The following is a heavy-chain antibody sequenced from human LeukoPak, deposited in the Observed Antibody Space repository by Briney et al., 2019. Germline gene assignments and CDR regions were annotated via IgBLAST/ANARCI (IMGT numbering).Heavy chain of an antibody. J-gene: IGHJ5*02. CDR1: GFTFSNAW. Sequence: PGGSLRLSCAASGFTFSNAWMSWVRQAPGKGLEWVGRIISKTDGGTTDYAAPVKGSFTISRDDSKNTLYLQMNSLKTEDTAVYYCTTGSWFDPWGQGTLVTVSS. CDR3: TTGSWFDP. V-gene: IGHV3-15*01. CDR2: IISKTDGGTT.